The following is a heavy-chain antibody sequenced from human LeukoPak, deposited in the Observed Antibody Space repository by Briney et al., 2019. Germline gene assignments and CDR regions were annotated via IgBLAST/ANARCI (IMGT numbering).Heavy chain of an antibody. CDR2: ISYDGSNK. D-gene: IGHD4-17*01. Sequence: GGSLRLSCAASGFTFSSYAMHWVRQAPGKGLEWVAVISYDGSNKYYADSVKGRFTISRDNSKNTLYLQMNSLRAEDTAVYYCARDRDYGHFDYWGQGTLVTISS. J-gene: IGHJ4*02. CDR1: GFTFSSYA. V-gene: IGHV3-30-3*01. CDR3: ARDRDYGHFDY.